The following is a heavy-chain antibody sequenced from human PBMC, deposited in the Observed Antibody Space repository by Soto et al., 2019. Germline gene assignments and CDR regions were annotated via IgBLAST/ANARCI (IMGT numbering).Heavy chain of an antibody. V-gene: IGHV1-2*02. CDR3: ARDREAVAGDPPDAFDI. J-gene: IGHJ3*02. CDR1: GYTFTGHY. D-gene: IGHD6-13*01. Sequence: RASVKVSCKAYGYTFTGHYMHWVRQAPGQGPEWMGWINSNSGDTEYAQKFQGRVTMTRDTSISTAYMELSGLRYDDTTLYYCARDREAVAGDPPDAFDIWGQGTLVTVSS. CDR2: INSNSGDT.